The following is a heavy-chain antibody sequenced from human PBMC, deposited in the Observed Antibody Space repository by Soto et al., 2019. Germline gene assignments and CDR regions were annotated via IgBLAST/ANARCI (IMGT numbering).Heavy chain of an antibody. CDR3: AKGPHGSSSWLRFDY. J-gene: IGHJ4*02. CDR1: GFTFDDYA. D-gene: IGHD6-13*01. CDR2: ISWNSGSI. Sequence: GGSLRLSCAASGFTFDDYAMHWVRQAPGKGLEWVSGISWNSGSIGYADSVKGRFTISRDNAKNSLYLQMNSLRAEDTALYYYAKGPHGSSSWLRFDYWGQGTLVTVSS. V-gene: IGHV3-9*01.